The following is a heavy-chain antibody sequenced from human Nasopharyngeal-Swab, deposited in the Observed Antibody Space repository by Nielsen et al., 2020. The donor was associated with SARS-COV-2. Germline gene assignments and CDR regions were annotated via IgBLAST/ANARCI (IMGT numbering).Heavy chain of an antibody. CDR2: INHSGST. J-gene: IGHJ4*02. CDR3: ARSKKAPFDY. Sequence: RQAPGKGLEWIGEINHSGSTNYNPSLKSRVTISVDTSKNQFSLKLSSVTAADTAVYYCARSKKAPFDYWGQGTLVT. V-gene: IGHV4-34*01.